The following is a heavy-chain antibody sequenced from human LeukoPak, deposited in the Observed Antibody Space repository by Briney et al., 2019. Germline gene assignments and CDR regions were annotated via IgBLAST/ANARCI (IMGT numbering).Heavy chain of an antibody. CDR3: ARALQRSVAHDY. V-gene: IGHV4-59*13. J-gene: IGHJ4*02. CDR2: IYYCGST. D-gene: IGHD6-19*01. Sequence: SETLSLTCTVSGGSISSYYWSWIRQPPGKGLEWIGYIYYCGSTNYNPSLKSRVTISVDTSKNQFSLKLSSVTAADTAVYYCARALQRSVAHDYWGQGTLVTVSS. CDR1: GGSISSYY.